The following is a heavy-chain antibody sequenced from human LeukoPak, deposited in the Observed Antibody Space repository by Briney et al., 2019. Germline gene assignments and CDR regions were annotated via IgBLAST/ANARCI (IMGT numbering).Heavy chain of an antibody. CDR2: INSDGSST. J-gene: IGHJ4*02. D-gene: IGHD6-13*01. CDR1: GFTFRSYW. V-gene: IGHV3-74*01. Sequence: GGSLRLSCAASGFTFRSYWMHWVRHASGKGLVWVSRINSDGSSTSYADSVKGRFTISRDNAKNSLYLQMNSLRAEDTAVYYCARDGSYSSSWYFDYWGQGTLVTVSS. CDR3: ARDGSYSSSWYFDY.